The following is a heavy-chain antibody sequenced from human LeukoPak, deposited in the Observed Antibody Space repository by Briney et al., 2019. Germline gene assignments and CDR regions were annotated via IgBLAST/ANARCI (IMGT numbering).Heavy chain of an antibody. D-gene: IGHD3-3*02. CDR1: GFTFSSYA. V-gene: IGHV3-21*01. J-gene: IGHJ4*02. CDR3: ARSDAFCIDY. Sequence: GGSLRLSCAASGFTFSSYAMSWVRQAPGKGLEWVSSISSSSSYIYYADSVKGRFTISRDNAKNSLYLQMNSLRAEDTAVYYCARSDAFCIDYWGQGTLVTVSS. CDR2: ISSSSSYI.